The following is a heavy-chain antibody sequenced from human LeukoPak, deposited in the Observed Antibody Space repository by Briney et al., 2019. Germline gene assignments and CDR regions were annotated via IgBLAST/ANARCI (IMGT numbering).Heavy chain of an antibody. Sequence: TGGSLRLSCAASGFPFSGYWMHWVRQAPGKGLVWVSRIDDDGAGTTYADSVKGQFTISRDNAKNTLYLQMNSLRVEDTAAYYCARSASGYDAWGQGTLVTVSS. V-gene: IGHV3-74*01. CDR2: IDDDGAGT. CDR1: GFPFSGYW. J-gene: IGHJ5*02. D-gene: IGHD5-12*01. CDR3: ARSASGYDA.